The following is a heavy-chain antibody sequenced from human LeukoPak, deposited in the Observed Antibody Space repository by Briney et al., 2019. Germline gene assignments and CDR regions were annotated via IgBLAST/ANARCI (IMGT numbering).Heavy chain of an antibody. CDR2: IYYSGSA. Sequence: SETLSLTCAVSGGSISTGTHYWGWIRQPPGKGLEWIGSIYYSGSAYYNPSLKSRVTISVDTSKNQFSLRLSSVTAADTAVYFCARHRSCRSTTCYAGAVTCWGQGTLVTVSS. V-gene: IGHV4-39*01. CDR1: GGSISTGTHY. D-gene: IGHD2-2*01. J-gene: IGHJ4*02. CDR3: ARHRSCRSTTCYAGAVTC.